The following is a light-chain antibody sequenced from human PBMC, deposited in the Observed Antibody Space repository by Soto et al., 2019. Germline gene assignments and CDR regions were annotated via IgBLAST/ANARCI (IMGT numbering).Light chain of an antibody. CDR3: QSYDYSLSAHYV. CDR1: SSDVGAYNY. Sequence: QSALTQPASVSGSPGQSVAISCTGTSSDVGAYNYISWYQQHPGKAPKLLLSEVSNRPSGVPGRFSGSKSGTSASLAITGLQAEDEADYYCQSYDYSLSAHYVFGAGTKVTVL. CDR2: EVS. J-gene: IGLJ1*01. V-gene: IGLV2-14*01.